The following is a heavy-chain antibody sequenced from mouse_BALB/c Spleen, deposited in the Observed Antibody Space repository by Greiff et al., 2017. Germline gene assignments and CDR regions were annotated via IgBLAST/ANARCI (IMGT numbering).Heavy chain of an antibody. V-gene: IGHV1-9*01. CDR2: ILPGSGST. J-gene: IGHJ4*01. Sequence: QVQLKQSGAELMKPGASVKISCKATGYTFSSYWIEWVKQRPGHGLEWIGEILPGSGSTNYNEKFKGKATFTADTSSNTAYMQLSSLTSEDSAVYYCARSVYYYGSSLYAMDYWGQGTSVTVSS. D-gene: IGHD1-1*01. CDR3: ARSVYYYGSSLYAMDY. CDR1: GYTFSSYW.